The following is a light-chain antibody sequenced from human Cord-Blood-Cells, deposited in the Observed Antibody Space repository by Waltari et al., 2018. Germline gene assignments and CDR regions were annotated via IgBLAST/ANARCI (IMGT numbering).Light chain of an antibody. CDR3: QQSYSTPYT. J-gene: IGKJ2*01. V-gene: IGKV3-20*01. CDR2: GAS. Sequence: EIVLTQSPGTLSLSPGERATLSCRDSQSVSSSYLAWYQQKPGQAPRLLIDGASSRATGIPDRFSGSGSGTDFTLTISSLQPEDFATYYCQQSYSTPYTFGQGTKLEIK. CDR1: QSVSSSY.